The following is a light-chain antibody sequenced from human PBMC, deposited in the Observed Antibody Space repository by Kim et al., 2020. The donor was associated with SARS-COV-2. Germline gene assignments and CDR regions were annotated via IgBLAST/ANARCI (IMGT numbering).Light chain of an antibody. CDR1: QSVSSNF. Sequence: EIVLTQSPGTLSLSPGERATLSCRASQSVSSNFLAWYQQKPGQAPGLLIYGASSRATGIPDRFSGSGSGTDFTLTISRLEPDDSAVYYCQQYGRAPRTFGQGTKVDIK. CDR3: QQYGRAPRT. V-gene: IGKV3-20*01. CDR2: GAS. J-gene: IGKJ1*01.